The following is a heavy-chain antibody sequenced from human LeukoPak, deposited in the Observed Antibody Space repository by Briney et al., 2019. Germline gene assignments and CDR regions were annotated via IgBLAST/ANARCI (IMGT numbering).Heavy chain of an antibody. CDR1: GFTFSSYW. CDR2: INSDGSST. V-gene: IGHV3-74*01. Sequence: EGSLRLSCAASGFTFSSYWMHWVRQAPGKGLVWVSRINSDGSSTSYADSVKGRFTISRDNAKNTLYLQMNSLRAEDTAVYYCARRSYGGNPDYWGQGTLVTVSS. D-gene: IGHD4-23*01. CDR3: ARRSYGGNPDY. J-gene: IGHJ4*02.